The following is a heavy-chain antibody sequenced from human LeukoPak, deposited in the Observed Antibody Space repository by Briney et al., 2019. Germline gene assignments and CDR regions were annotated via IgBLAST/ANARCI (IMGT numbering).Heavy chain of an antibody. CDR1: GGTFSSYA. J-gene: IGHJ4*02. CDR3: ASRYFTIYTSGFDY. V-gene: IGHV1-69*13. Sequence: SVKVSCKASGGTFSSYAISWVRQAPGEGLEWMGGIIPIFGTANYAQKFQGRITITADESTSTAYMELSSLRSEDTAVYYCASRYFTIYTSGFDYWGQGTLVTVSS. CDR2: IIPIFGTA. D-gene: IGHD2/OR15-2a*01.